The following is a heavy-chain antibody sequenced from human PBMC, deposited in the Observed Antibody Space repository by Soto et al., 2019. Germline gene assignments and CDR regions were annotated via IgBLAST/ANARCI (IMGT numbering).Heavy chain of an antibody. Sequence: QITLKESGPTLVKPTQTLTLTCTFSGFSLSTSGVGVGWIRQPPGKALEWLALIYWDDDQRYSPSLTSRLTITKDTSKNQVVLTMTNMDPVDTATYYCAHVYGGYDHFDYWGQGTLVTVSS. V-gene: IGHV2-5*02. CDR2: IYWDDDQ. CDR3: AHVYGGYDHFDY. D-gene: IGHD5-12*01. J-gene: IGHJ4*02. CDR1: GFSLSTSGVG.